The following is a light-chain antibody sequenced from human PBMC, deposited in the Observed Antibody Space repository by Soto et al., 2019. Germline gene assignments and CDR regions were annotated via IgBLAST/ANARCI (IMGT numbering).Light chain of an antibody. J-gene: IGKJ1*01. V-gene: IGKV1-5*03. CDR2: SAS. Sequence: DIRMTQSPSPLSASLGDRVTISCRASRNIESWLAWYQQRPGGIPQLLIYSASNLQSGVPSRFSGSGSGTDFTLTINGLQPDDFATYYCQEFHSSSRTFGQGTRVDMK. CDR3: QEFHSSSRT. CDR1: RNIESW.